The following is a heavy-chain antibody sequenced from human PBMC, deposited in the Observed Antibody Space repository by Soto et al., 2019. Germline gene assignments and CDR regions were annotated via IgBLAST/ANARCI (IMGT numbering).Heavy chain of an antibody. D-gene: IGHD4-17*01. Sequence: QITLKESGPTLVKPTQTLTLTCTFSGFSLSTSGVGVGWIRQPPGKALEWLALIYWDDDKRYSPSLKSRLTITKDTSKNQVVLTMTNMDPVDTATYYCAHIDGDFDPTLNYYYGMDVWGQGTTVTVSS. J-gene: IGHJ6*02. CDR3: AHIDGDFDPTLNYYYGMDV. CDR2: IYWDDDK. V-gene: IGHV2-5*02. CDR1: GFSLSTSGVG.